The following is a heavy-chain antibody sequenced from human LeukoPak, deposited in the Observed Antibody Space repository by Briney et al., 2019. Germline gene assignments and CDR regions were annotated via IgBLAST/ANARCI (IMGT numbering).Heavy chain of an antibody. D-gene: IGHD3-3*01. J-gene: IGHJ4*02. CDR2: ISWNSGSI. Sequence: GGSLRLSCAASGFTFDDYAMHWVRQAPGKGLEWVSGISWNSGSIGYADSVKGRFTISRDNAKNSLYLQMNSLRAEDTAVYYCARVLDFWSGYVDYWGQGTLVTVSS. V-gene: IGHV3-9*01. CDR1: GFTFDDYA. CDR3: ARVLDFWSGYVDY.